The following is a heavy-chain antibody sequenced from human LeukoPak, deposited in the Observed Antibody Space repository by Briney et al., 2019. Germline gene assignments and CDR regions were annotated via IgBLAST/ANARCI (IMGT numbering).Heavy chain of an antibody. J-gene: IGHJ6*02. CDR2: IYYSGST. V-gene: IGHV4-59*08. Sequence: SETLSLTCTVSGGSISSYYWSWIRQPPGKGLEWIGYIYYSGSTNYNPSLKSRVTISVDTSKNQFSLKLSSVTAADTAVYYCARRVVPAAMRHYYYYGMDVRGQGTTVTVSS. CDR1: GGSISSYY. D-gene: IGHD2-2*01. CDR3: ARRVVPAAMRHYYYYGMDV.